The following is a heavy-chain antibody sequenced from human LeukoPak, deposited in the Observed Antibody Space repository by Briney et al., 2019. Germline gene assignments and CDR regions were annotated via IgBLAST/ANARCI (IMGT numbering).Heavy chain of an antibody. CDR1: GGSISSYY. D-gene: IGHD3-16*02. CDR3: ARGENYDYVWGSYRPYFDY. CDR2: IYTSGST. V-gene: IGHV4-4*07. J-gene: IGHJ4*02. Sequence: PSETLSLTCTVSGGSISSYYWSWIRQPAGKGLEWIGRIYTSGSTNYNPSLKSRVTISVDTSKNQFSLKLSSVTAADTAVYYCARGENYDYVWGSYRPYFDYWGQGTLVTVSS.